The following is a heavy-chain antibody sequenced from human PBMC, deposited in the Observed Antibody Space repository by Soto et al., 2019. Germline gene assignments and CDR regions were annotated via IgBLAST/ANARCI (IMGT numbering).Heavy chain of an antibody. V-gene: IGHV3-48*02. Sequence: GGSLRLSCAASGFTFSDYSMNWVRQAPGKGLEWISYISESSITYYADSVKGRFSISRDNAKNPLYLHMNILRDEDTAVYYCARVTRRIAVTGGDDWGQGTLGTVSS. D-gene: IGHD6-19*01. CDR2: ISESSIT. J-gene: IGHJ4*02. CDR3: ARVTRRIAVTGGDD. CDR1: GFTFSDYS.